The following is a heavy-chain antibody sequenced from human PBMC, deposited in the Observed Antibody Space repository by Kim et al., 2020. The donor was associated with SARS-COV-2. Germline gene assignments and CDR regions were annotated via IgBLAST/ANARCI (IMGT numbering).Heavy chain of an antibody. CDR3: ARGLGVLMVYAIAVAGTIRFDP. V-gene: IGHV4-34*01. Sequence: SETLSLTCAVYGGSFSGYYWSWIRQPPGKGLEWIGEINHSGSTNYNPSLKSRVTISVDTSKNQFSLKLSSVTAADTAVYYCARGLGVLMVYAIAVAGTIRFDPWGQGTLVTVSS. CDR2: INHSGST. D-gene: IGHD2-8*01. CDR1: GGSFSGYY. J-gene: IGHJ5*02.